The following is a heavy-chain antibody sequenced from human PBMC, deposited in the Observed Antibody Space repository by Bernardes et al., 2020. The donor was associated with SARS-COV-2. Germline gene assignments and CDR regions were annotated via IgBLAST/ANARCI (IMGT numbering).Heavy chain of an antibody. CDR1: GYTFTGYY. CDR3: ARDRYYYGSGRDGMDV. Sequence: ASVQASCQASGYTFTGYYMHWVRQAPGQGLEWMGWLNPNSGGTNYAQKFQGWVTMTRDTSISTAYMELSRLRSDDTAVYYCARDRYYYGSGRDGMDVWGQGTTVTVSS. V-gene: IGHV1-2*04. D-gene: IGHD3-10*01. J-gene: IGHJ6*02. CDR2: LNPNSGGT.